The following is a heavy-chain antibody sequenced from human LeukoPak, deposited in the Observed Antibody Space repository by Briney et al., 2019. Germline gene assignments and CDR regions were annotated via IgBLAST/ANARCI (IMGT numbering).Heavy chain of an antibody. V-gene: IGHV3-23*01. Sequence: TGGSLRLSCAASGFTFSSYAMSWVRQAPGKGLEWVSSISGTSGSTFYADSVQGRFTISRDNSKNTLYLQMNSLRAEDTAVYYCAKVPFHWISSTNYYYYMDVWGKGTTVTVSS. CDR3: AKVPFHWISSTNYYYYMDV. J-gene: IGHJ6*03. D-gene: IGHD3-9*01. CDR2: ISGTSGST. CDR1: GFTFSSYA.